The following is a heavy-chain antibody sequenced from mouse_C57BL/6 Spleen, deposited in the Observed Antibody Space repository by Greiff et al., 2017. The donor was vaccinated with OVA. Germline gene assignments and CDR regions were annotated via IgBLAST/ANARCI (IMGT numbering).Heavy chain of an antibody. Sequence: QVQLQQPGAELVRPGSSVKLSCKASGYTFTSYWMHWVKQRPIQGLEWIGNIDPSDSETHYNQKFKDKATLTVDKSSSTAYMQLSSLTSEDSAVYYCARYDYDAMDDWGKGTSVTVSS. CDR3: ARYDYDAMDD. CDR1: GYTFTSYW. J-gene: IGHJ4*01. V-gene: IGHV1-52*01. CDR2: IDPSDSET.